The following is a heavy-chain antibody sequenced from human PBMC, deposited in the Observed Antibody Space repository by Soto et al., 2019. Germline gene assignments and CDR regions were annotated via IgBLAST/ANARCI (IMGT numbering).Heavy chain of an antibody. CDR1: GYTFTSSG. V-gene: IGHV1-18*01. CDR3: ARACDDQGSDSRGYSCDAGDF. CDR2: ISAHTGSS. D-gene: IGHD3-22*01. Sequence: QVQLVQSGAEVKKPGASVKVSCKASGYTFTSSGMSWVRQAPGQGLEWMGWISAHTGSSEYAQRFQGRVTMTTDRSTSTADMELRSMRSDDTAVYYCARACDDQGSDSRGYSCDAGDFGGPGTLVTVSS. J-gene: IGHJ3*01.